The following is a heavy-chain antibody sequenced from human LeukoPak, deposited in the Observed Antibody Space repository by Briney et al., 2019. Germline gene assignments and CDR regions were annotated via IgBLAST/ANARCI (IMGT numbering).Heavy chain of an antibody. V-gene: IGHV1-3*01. D-gene: IGHD3-10*01. CDR2: INVGNGDT. CDR3: ARDLIVYGSGSYFDY. J-gene: IGHJ4*02. CDR1: GYTFTTYS. Sequence: ASVKVSCKTSGYTFTTYSIHWVRQAPGQGLEWMAWINVGNGDTKHSQNFQGRVTITTDTSASTAYMELSSLKSEDTAVYFCARDLIVYGSGSYFDYWGQGTLVTVSS.